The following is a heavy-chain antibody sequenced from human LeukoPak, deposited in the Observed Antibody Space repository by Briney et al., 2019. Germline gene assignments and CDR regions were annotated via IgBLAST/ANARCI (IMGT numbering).Heavy chain of an antibody. CDR3: ARDHVAVAGCIDY. V-gene: IGHV3-21*01. J-gene: IGHJ4*02. CDR1: GFTFSSYS. Sequence: PGGSLRLSCAASGFTFSSYSMNWVRQAPGKGLEWVSSISSSCSYIYYADSVKGRFTISRDNAKNSLYLQMNSLRAEDTAVYYCARDHVAVAGCIDYWGQGTLVTVSS. CDR2: ISSSCSYI. D-gene: IGHD6-19*01.